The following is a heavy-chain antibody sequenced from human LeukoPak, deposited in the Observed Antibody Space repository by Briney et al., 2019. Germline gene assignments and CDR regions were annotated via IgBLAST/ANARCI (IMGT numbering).Heavy chain of an antibody. CDR1: GGSISSGGYY. D-gene: IGHD4-17*01. J-gene: IGHJ4*02. Sequence: PSQTLSLTCTVSGGSISSGGYYWSWIRQHPGKGLEWIGYIYYSGSTYYNPSLKSRVTISVDTSKNQFSLKLSSVTAADTAVYYCASLTTVTTNHVDYWDQGTLVTVSS. CDR2: IYYSGST. V-gene: IGHV4-31*03. CDR3: ASLTTVTTNHVDY.